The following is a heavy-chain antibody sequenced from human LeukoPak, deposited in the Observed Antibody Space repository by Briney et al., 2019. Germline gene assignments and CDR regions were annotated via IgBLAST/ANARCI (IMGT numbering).Heavy chain of an antibody. CDR1: GGSISSSNW. Sequence: SETLSLTCAVSGGSISSSNWWSWVRQPPGKGLEWIGEIYHSGSTNYNPSLKSRVTISVDKSKNQFSLKLSSVTAADTAVYYCARLSGYCSGTSCKGDYWGQGTLVTVSS. J-gene: IGHJ4*02. CDR2: IYHSGST. CDR3: ARLSGYCSGTSCKGDY. V-gene: IGHV4-4*02. D-gene: IGHD2-2*01.